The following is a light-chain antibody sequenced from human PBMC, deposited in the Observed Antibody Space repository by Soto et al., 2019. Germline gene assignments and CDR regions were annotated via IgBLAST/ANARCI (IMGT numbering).Light chain of an antibody. CDR3: QHYGSSSYT. CDR1: QSVSSSY. Sequence: EIVLTQSPGTLSLSPGERATLSCRASQSVSSSYLAWFQQKPGQAPRLLIYGASSRATGIPDRFSVSGSGTDFTLTISRLETEDFAVYFCQHYGSSSYTCGQWTKLEIK. CDR2: GAS. V-gene: IGKV3-20*01. J-gene: IGKJ2*01.